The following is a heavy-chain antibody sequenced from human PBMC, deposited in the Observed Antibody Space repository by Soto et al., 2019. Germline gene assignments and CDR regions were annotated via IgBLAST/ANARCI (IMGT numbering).Heavy chain of an antibody. CDR2: IWYDGSNE. D-gene: IGHD3-10*01. CDR3: ARVQGRWYGSGSYEGLDV. CDR1: GFTFNNYG. Sequence: QVQLVESGGGVVQPGRSLRLSCAASGFTFNNYGMHWVRQAPGKGLEWVAVIWYDGSNEYYADSVKGRFTISRDNSKNTQXMQMNSLRAEDKVVYHGARVQGRWYGSGSYEGLDVWGQGTTVTVSS. J-gene: IGHJ6*02. V-gene: IGHV3-33*01.